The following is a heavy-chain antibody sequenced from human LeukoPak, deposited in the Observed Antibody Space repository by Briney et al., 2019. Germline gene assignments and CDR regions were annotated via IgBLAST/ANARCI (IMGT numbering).Heavy chain of an antibody. CDR2: ISLSGSSI. D-gene: IGHD2-2*01. V-gene: IGHV3-21*01. CDR3: ARASHCSSTSCYAGDYYYYYMDV. CDR1: GFIFSSYS. Sequence: GGSLRLSCAASGFIFSSYSMIWVRQAPGKGLEWVASISLSGSSIYYADSVKGRFTISRDNAKNSLYLQMNSLRVDDTAVYYCARASHCSSTSCYAGDYYYYYMDVWGKGTTVTVSS. J-gene: IGHJ6*03.